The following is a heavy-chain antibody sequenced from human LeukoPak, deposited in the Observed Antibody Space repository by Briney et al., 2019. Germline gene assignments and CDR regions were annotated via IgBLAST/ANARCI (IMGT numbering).Heavy chain of an antibody. Sequence: SETLSLTCTVSGGSISSYYWSWIRQPPGKGLEWIGNIYYSGSTNYNPSLKSRVTISVDTSKNQFSLQLSSVTAADTAVYYCARDPGGGSLIYFDYWGQGTLVTVSS. J-gene: IGHJ4*02. CDR3: ARDPGGGSLIYFDY. CDR2: IYYSGST. CDR1: GGSISSYY. D-gene: IGHD1-26*01. V-gene: IGHV4-59*01.